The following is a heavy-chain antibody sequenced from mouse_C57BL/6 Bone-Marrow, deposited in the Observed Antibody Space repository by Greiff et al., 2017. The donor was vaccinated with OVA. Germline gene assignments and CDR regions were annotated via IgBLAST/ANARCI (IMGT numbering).Heavy chain of an antibody. Sequence: VQLQQSGPELVKPGASVKISCKASGYTFTDYYMNWVKQSHGKSLEWIGDINPNNGGTSYNQKFKGKATLTVDKSSSTAYMELRSLTSEDSAVYYCARRGLRRSFAYWGQGTLVTVSA. D-gene: IGHD2-4*01. CDR3: ARRGLRRSFAY. CDR1: GYTFTDYY. J-gene: IGHJ3*01. V-gene: IGHV1-26*01. CDR2: INPNNGGT.